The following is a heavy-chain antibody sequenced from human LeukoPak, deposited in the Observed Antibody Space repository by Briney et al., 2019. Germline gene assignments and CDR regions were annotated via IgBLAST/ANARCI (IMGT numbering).Heavy chain of an antibody. CDR1: GGTFSSYT. Sequence: ASVKVSCKASGGTFSSYTISWVREAPGQGLEWRGRVIPILGIANYAQKFQGRVTITADKSTSTAYMELSSLRSADTAVYYWARADIGVVPAAIITAEPAAFDIWGQGTMVTVSS. CDR2: VIPILGIA. D-gene: IGHD2-2*01. J-gene: IGHJ3*02. CDR3: ARADIGVVPAAIITAEPAAFDI. V-gene: IGHV1-69*02.